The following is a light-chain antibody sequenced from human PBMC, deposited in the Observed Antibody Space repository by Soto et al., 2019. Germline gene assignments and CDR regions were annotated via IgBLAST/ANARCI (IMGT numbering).Light chain of an antibody. CDR3: QQYDTYWT. Sequence: DIQMTQSPSTLTASIGDTVTITCRASQGIHTWLAWYQQKPGKAPNLLIYDASTLESGVPSRFSGSGSGTEFTLTISSLQPDDFATYYCQQYDTYWTFGHGTKVEIK. V-gene: IGKV1-5*01. CDR1: QGIHTW. CDR2: DAS. J-gene: IGKJ1*01.